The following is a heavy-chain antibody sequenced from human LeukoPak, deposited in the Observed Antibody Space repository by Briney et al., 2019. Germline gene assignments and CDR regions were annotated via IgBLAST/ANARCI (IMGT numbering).Heavy chain of an antibody. V-gene: IGHV7-4-1*02. CDR3: ARKQVEPDRYFDY. Sequence: ASVKVSCKASGYTFTTYSLNWVRQAPGQGREWMGWINTNTGNPTYAQGFTGRFVFSLDTSVSTAFVEISSLEAEDTAVYYCARKQVEPDRYFDYWGQGTLVTVSS. CDR2: INTNTGNP. J-gene: IGHJ4*02. CDR1: GYTFTTYS. D-gene: IGHD6-6*01.